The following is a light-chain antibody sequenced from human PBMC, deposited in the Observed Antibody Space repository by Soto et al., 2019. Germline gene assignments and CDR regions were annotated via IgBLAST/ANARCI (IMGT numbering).Light chain of an antibody. CDR1: QGISSA. Sequence: AIQLTQSPSSLSASVGDRVTITCRASQGISSALAWYQQKPGKAPKLLIYDASSLESGVPSRFRGSGSGTVFTLPISGLQPEVFETFSCQQFNSSPPLFGGGTRVDTK. CDR2: DAS. J-gene: IGKJ4*01. CDR3: QQFNSSPPL. V-gene: IGKV1-13*02.